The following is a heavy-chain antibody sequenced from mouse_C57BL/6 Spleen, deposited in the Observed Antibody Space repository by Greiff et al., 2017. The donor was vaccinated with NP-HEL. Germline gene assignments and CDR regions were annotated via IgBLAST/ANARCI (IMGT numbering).Heavy chain of an antibody. CDR1: GYAFSSSW. Sequence: VQRVESGPELVKPGASVKISCKASGYAFSSSWMNWVKQRPGKGLEWIGRIYPGDGDTNYNGKFKGKATLTADKSSSTAYMQLSSLTSEDSAVYFCARGELGRDYYAMDYWGQGTSVTVSS. V-gene: IGHV1-82*01. D-gene: IGHD4-1*01. CDR2: IYPGDGDT. J-gene: IGHJ4*01. CDR3: ARGELGRDYYAMDY.